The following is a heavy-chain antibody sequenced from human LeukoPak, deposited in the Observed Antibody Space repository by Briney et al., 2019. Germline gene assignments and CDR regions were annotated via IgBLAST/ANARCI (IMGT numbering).Heavy chain of an antibody. CDR3: ATQENNGDSGPTYYYGMAF. J-gene: IGHJ6*04. D-gene: IGHD4-17*01. Sequence: ASVKVSCKASGGTFSSYAISWVRQAPGQGLEWMGGIIPIFGTANYAQKFQGRVTITADESTSTAYMELSSLRSEDTAGYYCATQENNGDSGPTYYYGMAFGAKGPTVPFSS. V-gene: IGHV1-69*13. CDR2: IIPIFGTA. CDR1: GGTFSSYA.